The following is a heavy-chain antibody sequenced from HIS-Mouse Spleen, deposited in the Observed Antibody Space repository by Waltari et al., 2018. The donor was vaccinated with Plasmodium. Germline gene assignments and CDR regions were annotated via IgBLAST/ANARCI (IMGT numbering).Heavy chain of an antibody. CDR3: ARDLAAAGHFDY. D-gene: IGHD6-13*01. CDR2: INPNSGGT. J-gene: IGHJ4*02. V-gene: IGHV1-2*02. Sequence: QVQLVQSGAEGKKPGASVKVCCRASGYTFTGNYLHWVRQAPGHGLEWMGWINPNSGGTNYAQKFQGRVTMTRDTSISTAYMELSRLRSDDTAVYYCARDLAAAGHFDYWGQGTLVTVSS. CDR1: GYTFTGNY.